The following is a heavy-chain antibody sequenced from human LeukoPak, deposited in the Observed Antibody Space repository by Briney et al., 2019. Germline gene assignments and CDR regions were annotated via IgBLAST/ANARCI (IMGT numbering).Heavy chain of an antibody. Sequence: SETLSLTCTVPGGSISSSNYYWGWFRQPPVKGLEWIEGVYYTGTTYSNPSLKSRVTISVETSKNQFSLRLSSVTAADTAVYYCARHVSVDVTNFFDYWGQGTLVTVSS. V-gene: IGHV4-39*01. CDR1: GGSISSSNYY. J-gene: IGHJ4*02. CDR3: ARHVSVDVTNFFDY. D-gene: IGHD4-23*01. CDR2: VYYTGTT.